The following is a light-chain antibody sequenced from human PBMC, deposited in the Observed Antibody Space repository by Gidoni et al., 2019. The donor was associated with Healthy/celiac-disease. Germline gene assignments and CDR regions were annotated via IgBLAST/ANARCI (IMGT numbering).Light chain of an antibody. J-gene: IGLJ2*01. CDR2: GKN. CDR3: NSRDSSGNHV. Sequence: RITCQGDSLRSYYASWYQQKPGQAPVLVLYGKNNRPSGIPDRFSGSSSGNTAPLTITGAQAEDEADYYCNSRDSSGNHVFGGGTKLTVL. CDR1: SLRSYY. V-gene: IGLV3-19*01.